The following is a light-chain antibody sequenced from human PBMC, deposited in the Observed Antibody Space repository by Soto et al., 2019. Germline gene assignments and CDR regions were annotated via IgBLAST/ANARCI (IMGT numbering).Light chain of an antibody. CDR1: QGISSY. Sequence: AIRMTQSPSSFSASTGDRVTITCRASQGISSYLAWSQQKPGKAPKLLIYAASPLQSGVPSRFSGSGSGTDVTLTIGCLHSEDCEHFYWQQHYSYPFTLGPGTKVHIK. J-gene: IGKJ3*01. V-gene: IGKV1-8*01. CDR3: QQHYSYPFT. CDR2: AAS.